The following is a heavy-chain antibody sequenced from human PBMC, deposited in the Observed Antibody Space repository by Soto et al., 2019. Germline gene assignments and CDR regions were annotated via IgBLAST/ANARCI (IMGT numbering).Heavy chain of an antibody. Sequence: SQTLSLTCAISGDSVSSNSAAWNWIRQSPSRGLEWLGRTYYRSKWYNDYAVSVKSRITINPDTSKNQFSLQLNSVAPEDTAVYFYSRGCRSMRSYAFEIWGQGTMVTVSS. CDR2: TYYRSKWYN. J-gene: IGHJ3*02. CDR3: SRGCRSMRSYAFEI. D-gene: IGHD2-2*01. CDR1: GDSVSSNSAA. V-gene: IGHV6-1*01.